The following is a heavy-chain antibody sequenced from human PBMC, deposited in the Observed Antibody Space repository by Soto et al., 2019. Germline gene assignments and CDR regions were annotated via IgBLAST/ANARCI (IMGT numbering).Heavy chain of an antibody. CDR1: GFTFSNYA. Sequence: EVQLLEAGGGLVQPGGSLRLSCAASGFTFSNYAMTWVRQAPGKGLEWVSFISGSGGTTVYADSVKGRFIISRDNSNNTLFLQMKSLRSEDTAVYYCAKVGRGYSGYEDYWGQGTLVTVSS. D-gene: IGHD5-12*01. V-gene: IGHV3-23*01. J-gene: IGHJ4*02. CDR3: AKVGRGYSGYEDY. CDR2: ISGSGGTT.